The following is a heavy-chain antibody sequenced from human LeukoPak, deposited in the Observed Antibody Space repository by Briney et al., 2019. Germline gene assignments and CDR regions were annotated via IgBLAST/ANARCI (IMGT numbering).Heavy chain of an antibody. J-gene: IGHJ6*02. Sequence: PSQTLSLTCAVSGGSISSGGYSWSWIRKPPGKDLEWIGYICHSGSTYYSPSLKSRVTISVDRSKNQFSLKLSSVTAADTAVYYCARGGPDYYDSSGYRPFDYYYGMDVWGQGTTVTVSS. D-gene: IGHD3-22*01. CDR3: ARGGPDYYDSSGYRPFDYYYGMDV. V-gene: IGHV4-30-2*01. CDR1: GGSISSGGYS. CDR2: ICHSGST.